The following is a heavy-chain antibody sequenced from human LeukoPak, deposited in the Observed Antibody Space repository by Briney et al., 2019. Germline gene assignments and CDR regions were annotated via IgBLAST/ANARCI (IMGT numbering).Heavy chain of an antibody. Sequence: ASVKVSCKASGYTFTSYGISWVRQAPGQGLEWMGWISAYNGNTNYAQKLQGRVTMTTDTSTSTAYMELRSLRSDDTAVYYCASDRIAVAGPRYFDYWGQGTLVTVSS. CDR3: ASDRIAVAGPRYFDY. J-gene: IGHJ4*02. V-gene: IGHV1-18*01. CDR1: GYTFTSYG. D-gene: IGHD6-19*01. CDR2: ISAYNGNT.